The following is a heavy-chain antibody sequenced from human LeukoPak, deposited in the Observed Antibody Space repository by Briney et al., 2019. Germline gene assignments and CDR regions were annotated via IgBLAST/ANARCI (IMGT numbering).Heavy chain of an antibody. J-gene: IGHJ4*02. CDR2: IDWDEDK. D-gene: IGHD3-22*01. CDR3: ARMTVVVTSFDY. Sequence: SGPTLLNPTPTLTLTCTFSGFSLSTSGMCVSWIRQPPGKALEWLSLIDWDEDKYYSTSLKTRLTISKDTSKNQVVLTMTNMDPVDTATYYCARMTVVVTSFDYWGQGTLVTVSS. V-gene: IGHV2-70*01. CDR1: GFSLSTSGMC.